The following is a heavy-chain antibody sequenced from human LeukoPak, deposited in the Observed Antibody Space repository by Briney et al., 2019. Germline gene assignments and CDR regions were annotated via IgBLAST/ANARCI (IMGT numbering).Heavy chain of an antibody. D-gene: IGHD6-19*01. V-gene: IGHV4-4*07. J-gene: IGHJ4*02. Sequence: PSETLSLTCTVSGGSISSYYWSWIRQPAGKGLEWIGRIYTSGSTNYNPSLKSRVTMSVDTSKNQFSLRLSSVTAADTAVYYCASSIAVAGTDYWGQGTLVTVSS. CDR3: ASSIAVAGTDY. CDR1: GGSISSYY. CDR2: IYTSGST.